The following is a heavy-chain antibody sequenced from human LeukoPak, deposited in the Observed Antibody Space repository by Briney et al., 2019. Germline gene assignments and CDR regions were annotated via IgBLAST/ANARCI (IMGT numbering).Heavy chain of an antibody. D-gene: IGHD3-9*01. CDR3: ARSSLRYFDWLSNNWFDP. CDR1: GGFISSNRYH. J-gene: IGHJ5*02. Sequence: SETLSLTCTVSGGFISSNRYHWGWIRQPPGKGPEWIGSIHSSGDTYHNPSLKSRLSISVDTSKNQFSLKLSSVTAADTAVYYCARSSLRYFDWLSNNWFDPWGQGTLVTVSS. CDR2: IHSSGDT. V-gene: IGHV4-39*01.